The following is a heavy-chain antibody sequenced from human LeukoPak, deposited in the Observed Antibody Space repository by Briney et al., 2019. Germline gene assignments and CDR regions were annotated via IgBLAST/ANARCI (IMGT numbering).Heavy chain of an antibody. CDR2: ISGSGGST. CDR3: AKQDYYGSGSSNYFDY. Sequence: GGSLRLSCAASGFTFSSYAMSWVRQAPGKGLEWVSAISGSGGSTYYADSVKGRFTISRDNSKNTLYRQMNSLRAEDTAVYYCAKQDYYGSGSSNYFDYWGQGTLVTVSS. CDR1: GFTFSSYA. V-gene: IGHV3-23*01. J-gene: IGHJ4*02. D-gene: IGHD3-10*01.